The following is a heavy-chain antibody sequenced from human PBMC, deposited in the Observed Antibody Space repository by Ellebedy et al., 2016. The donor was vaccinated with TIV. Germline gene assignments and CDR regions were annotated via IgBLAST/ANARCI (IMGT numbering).Heavy chain of an antibody. D-gene: IGHD3-10*01. Sequence: GESLKISCTASGFRFSSYSINFFLPSPGKGLDLFSSLRPLLITIYYTDSVKGRFTISRDNAKNSLYLQMTRLIAQDTAVYYCARAMAWGNERFNDAFDIWGQGTMVTVSS. V-gene: IGHV3-48*04. CDR1: GFRFSSYS. CDR2: LRPLLITI. CDR3: ARAMAWGNERFNDAFDI. J-gene: IGHJ3*02.